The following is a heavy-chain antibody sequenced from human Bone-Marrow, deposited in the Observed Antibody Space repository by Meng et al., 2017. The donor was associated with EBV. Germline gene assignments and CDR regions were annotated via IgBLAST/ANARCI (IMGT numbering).Heavy chain of an antibody. D-gene: IGHD6-19*01. CDR3: ARPFPSWQSPRLDPFGA. CDR2: VHYTGST. V-gene: IGHV4-39*01. Sequence: QLQRRGSGPGQVKPSQPLSLPCTVSGDSISSFYYWGWIRQPPGRGLEWIGSVHYTGSTYYSPSLKSRVTVSVDTSKNQFSLRLTSVTAADTAVYYCARPFPSWQSPRLDPFGAWGQGTLVTVSS. J-gene: IGHJ5*02. CDR1: GDSISSFYY.